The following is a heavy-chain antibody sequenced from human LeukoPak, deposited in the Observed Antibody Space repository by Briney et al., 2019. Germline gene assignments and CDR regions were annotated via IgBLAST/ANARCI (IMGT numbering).Heavy chain of an antibody. V-gene: IGHV4-31*03. Sequence: SQTLSLTCTVSGGSISSGGYSWSWIRQHPGKGLEWTGYIYYSGSTYYNPSLKSRVTISVDTSKNQFSLKLSSVTAADTAVYYCARVTRNRYYYDSSGGTFDYWGQGTLVTVSS. CDR2: IYYSGST. CDR1: GGSISSGGYS. D-gene: IGHD3-22*01. CDR3: ARVTRNRYYYDSSGGTFDY. J-gene: IGHJ4*02.